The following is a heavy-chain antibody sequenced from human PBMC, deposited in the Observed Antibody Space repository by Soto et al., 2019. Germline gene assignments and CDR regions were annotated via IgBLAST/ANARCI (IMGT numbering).Heavy chain of an antibody. D-gene: IGHD2-2*01. Sequence: ASVKVSCKASGYTFTSYYMHWVRQAPGQGLEWMGIINPSGGSTSYAQKFQGRVTMTRDTSTSTVYMELSSLRSEDTAVYYCARGLGYCSSTSCYDYYYYGMDVWGQGTTVTVS. CDR3: ARGLGYCSSTSCYDYYYYGMDV. J-gene: IGHJ6*02. CDR1: GYTFTSYY. CDR2: INPSGGST. V-gene: IGHV1-46*03.